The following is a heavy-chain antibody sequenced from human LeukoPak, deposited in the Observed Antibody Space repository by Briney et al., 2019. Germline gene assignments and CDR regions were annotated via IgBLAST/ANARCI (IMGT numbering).Heavy chain of an antibody. Sequence: SETLSLTCTVSGGSISTYYWSWIRQPPGKGLEWIGYIYYSGSTNYNPSLKSRVTISVDTSKTQFSLRLSSVTAADTAVYYCARSRGYSYGTTFLDYWGQGTLVTVSS. CDR3: ARSRGYSYGTTFLDY. V-gene: IGHV4-59*08. D-gene: IGHD5-18*01. CDR2: IYYSGST. CDR1: GGSISTYY. J-gene: IGHJ4*02.